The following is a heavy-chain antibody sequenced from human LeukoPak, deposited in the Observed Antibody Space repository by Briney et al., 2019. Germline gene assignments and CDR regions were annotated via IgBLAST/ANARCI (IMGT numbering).Heavy chain of an antibody. D-gene: IGHD2-2*01. J-gene: IGHJ4*02. CDR3: AKSLFVVVPAAVDFDY. CDR2: IRGSGGST. V-gene: IGHV3-23*01. Sequence: GGSLRLSCAASGFTFSSYAMSWVRQAPGKGLEWVSAIRGSGGSTYYADSVKGRFTISRDNSKNTLYLQMNSLRAEDTAVYYCAKSLFVVVPAAVDFDYWGQGTLVTVSS. CDR1: GFTFSSYA.